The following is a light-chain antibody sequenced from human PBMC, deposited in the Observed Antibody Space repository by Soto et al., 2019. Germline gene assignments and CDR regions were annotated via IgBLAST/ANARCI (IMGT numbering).Light chain of an antibody. CDR1: QSVSSN. CDR2: GAS. V-gene: IGKV3-15*01. J-gene: IGKJ4*01. Sequence: DIVMTQSPATLSVSPGERATLSCRASQSVSSNFAWYQQTPGQAPRLLIYGASTRATGIPVRFSGSGSGTEFTLTITSLQSEDFAVYYCQQYNSLPPTFGGGTKVDI. CDR3: QQYNSLPPT.